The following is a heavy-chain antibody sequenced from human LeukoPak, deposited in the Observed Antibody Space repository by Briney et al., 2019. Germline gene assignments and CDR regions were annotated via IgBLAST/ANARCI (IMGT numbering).Heavy chain of an antibody. CDR3: ARVSGYDFSIDTEGY. CDR2: IIPIFGTA. V-gene: IGHV1-69*05. CDR1: GGTFSSYA. Sequence: ASVKVSCKASGGTFSSYAVSWVRQARGQGLEWMGGIIPIFGTANYAQKFQGRVTITTDEYTRTAYMELRRLRSEDTDIYYCARVSGYDFSIDTEGYWGQGTLVTVSS. D-gene: IGHD3-3*01. J-gene: IGHJ4*02.